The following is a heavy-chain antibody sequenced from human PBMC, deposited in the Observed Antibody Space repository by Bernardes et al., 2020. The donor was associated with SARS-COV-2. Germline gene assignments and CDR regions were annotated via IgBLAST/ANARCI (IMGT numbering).Heavy chain of an antibody. Sequence: ASVKVSCKVSGYSLNELAMHWARQSPGKGLEWMGGFDPKDGETRYVQKFRGRVTMPEDTITDTAYMELSSLRYEDTAVYYCTTGTLRLRLGEFYKNWGQGTLVSVSS. CDR2: FDPKDGET. J-gene: IGHJ4*02. D-gene: IGHD3-16*01. CDR3: TTGTLRLRLGEFYKN. V-gene: IGHV1-24*01. CDR1: GYSLNELA.